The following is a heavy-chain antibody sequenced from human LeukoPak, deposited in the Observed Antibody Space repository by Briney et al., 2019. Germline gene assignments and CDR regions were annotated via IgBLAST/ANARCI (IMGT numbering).Heavy chain of an antibody. D-gene: IGHD6-13*01. V-gene: IGHV3-9*01. CDR2: ISWNSGSI. CDR1: GFTFDDYA. J-gene: IGHJ3*02. Sequence: GGSLRLSCAASGFTFDDYAMHWVRQAPGKGLEGVSGISWNSGSIGYADSVKGRFTISRDNAKNSLYLQMNSLRAEDTALYYCAKDKTDSWYGPDAFDIWGQGTMVTVSS. CDR3: AKDKTDSWYGPDAFDI.